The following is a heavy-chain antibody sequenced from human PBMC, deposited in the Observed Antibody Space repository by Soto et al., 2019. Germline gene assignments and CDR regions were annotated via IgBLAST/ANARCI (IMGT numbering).Heavy chain of an antibody. CDR1: GFTFRSYW. J-gene: IGHJ4*02. Sequence: PGGSLRLSCAASGFTFRSYWMYWVRQAPGKGLEWVSRIKTDGSITSYADSVKGRFTVSRDNARDTLYLQMNSLRVEDTAVYYCAKDLSSVPEYLGQGTLVTV. V-gene: IGHV3-74*01. CDR2: IKTDGSIT. D-gene: IGHD1-26*01. CDR3: AKDLSSVPEY.